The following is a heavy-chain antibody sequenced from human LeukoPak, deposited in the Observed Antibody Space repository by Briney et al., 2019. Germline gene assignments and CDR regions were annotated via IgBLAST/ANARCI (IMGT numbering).Heavy chain of an antibody. CDR1: GGSISSYY. J-gene: IGHJ4*02. D-gene: IGHD6-13*01. V-gene: IGHV4-59*01. CDR3: ARLVYSSSWYAGYYFDY. CDR2: IYYSGST. Sequence: PSETLSLTCTVSGGSISSYYWSWIRQPPGKGLEWIGYIYYSGSTNYNPSLKSRVTISVDTSKNQFSLKLSSVTAADTAVYYCARLVYSSSWYAGYYFDYWGQGTLVTVSS.